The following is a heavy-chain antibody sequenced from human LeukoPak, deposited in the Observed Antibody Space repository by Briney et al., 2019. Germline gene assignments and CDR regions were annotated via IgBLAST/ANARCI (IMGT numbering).Heavy chain of an antibody. CDR1: GFTFSDYY. D-gene: IGHD3-16*02. CDR3: ARSLSSRFSGPRRPYYFDS. J-gene: IGHJ4*02. V-gene: IGHV3-11*01. Sequence: GGSLRLSCAASGFTFSDYYMSWIRQAPGKGLEWVSYISSSGSTIYYADSVKGRFTISRDNAKNSLYLQMNSLRAEDTAVYYCARSLSSRFSGPRRPYYFDSWGQGTLVTVSS. CDR2: ISSSGSTI.